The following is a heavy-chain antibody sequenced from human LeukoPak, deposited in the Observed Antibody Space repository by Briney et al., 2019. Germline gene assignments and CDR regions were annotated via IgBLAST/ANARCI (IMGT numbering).Heavy chain of an antibody. D-gene: IGHD2-15*01. V-gene: IGHV4-59*01. CDR1: GGSISSYY. CDR2: IYYSGST. J-gene: IGHJ6*02. Sequence: SETLSLTCTVSGGSISSYYWSWIRQPPGKGLEWIGYIYYSGSTNYNPSLKSRVTISVDTSKNQFSLKLSSVTAADTAVYYCARSAHRYCSGGSCYYYYYGMDVWGQGTTVTVSS. CDR3: ARSAHRYCSGGSCYYYYYGMDV.